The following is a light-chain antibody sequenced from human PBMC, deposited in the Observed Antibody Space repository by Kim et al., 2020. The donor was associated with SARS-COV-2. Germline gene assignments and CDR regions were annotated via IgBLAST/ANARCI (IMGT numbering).Light chain of an antibody. CDR1: SSDVGGYNY. CDR2: DVS. V-gene: IGLV2-14*01. CDR3: SSYTSSPDYV. J-gene: IGLJ1*01. Sequence: SALTQPASVSGSPGQSITISCTGTSSDVGGYNYVSWYQQHPGKAPKLMIYDVSKRPSGVSNRFSGSKSGNTASLTISGLQAEDEADYYCSSYTSSPDYVFGTGTKVTVL.